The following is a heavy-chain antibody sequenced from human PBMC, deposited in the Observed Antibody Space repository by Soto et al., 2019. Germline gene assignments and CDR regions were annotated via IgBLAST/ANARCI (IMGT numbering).Heavy chain of an antibody. CDR1: GGSFSGYY. CDR2: INHSGST. D-gene: IGHD6-13*01. J-gene: IGHJ4*02. V-gene: IGHV4-34*01. Sequence: SETLSLSCAVYGGSFSGYYWSWIRQPPGKGLEWIGEINHSGSTNYNPSLKSRVTISVATSKKQFSLKLSSVTAADTAVYYCARVRGIAPHLDYWGQGTLVTVS. CDR3: ARVRGIAPHLDY.